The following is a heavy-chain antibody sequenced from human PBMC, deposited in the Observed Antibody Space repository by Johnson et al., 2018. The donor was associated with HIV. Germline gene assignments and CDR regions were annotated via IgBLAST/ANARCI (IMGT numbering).Heavy chain of an antibody. CDR1: GFTFSSYA. V-gene: IGHV3-30-3*01. CDR2: ISYDGSNK. Sequence: QKQLVESGGGVVQPGRSLRLSCAASGFTFSSYAMHWVRQAPGKGLEWVAVISYDGSNKYYADSVKGRFTISRDNSKNTLYLQMNSLRAEDTAVYYCARQKNSQGRWLQFDAFDIWGQGTMVTVSS. J-gene: IGHJ3*02. CDR3: ARQKNSQGRWLQFDAFDI. D-gene: IGHD5-24*01.